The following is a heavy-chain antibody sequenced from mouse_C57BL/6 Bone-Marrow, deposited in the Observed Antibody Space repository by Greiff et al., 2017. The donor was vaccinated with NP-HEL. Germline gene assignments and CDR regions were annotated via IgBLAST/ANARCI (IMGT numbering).Heavy chain of an antibody. J-gene: IGHJ2*01. V-gene: IGHV5-4*01. D-gene: IGHD1-1*01. CDR3: ARAATVVGGYFDY. CDR1: GFTFSSYA. Sequence: EVQLVESGGGLVKPGGSLKLSCAASGFTFSSYAMSWVRQTPEKMLEWVATISDGGSYTYYPDNVKGRFTISRDNAKNNLDLQMSHLKSEDTAMYYCARAATVVGGYFDYWGQGTTLTVSS. CDR2: ISDGGSYT.